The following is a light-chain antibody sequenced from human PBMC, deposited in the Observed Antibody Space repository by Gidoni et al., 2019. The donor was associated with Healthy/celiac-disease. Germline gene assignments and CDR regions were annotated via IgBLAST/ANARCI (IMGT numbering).Light chain of an antibody. V-gene: IGKV3-15*01. Sequence: EIVLTHSPAPLSVSPGEKATLSCRASQSVSSNLAWYQQKPGQAPRLLIYGASTRATGIPARFSGSGSGTEFTLTISSMQSEDFAVYYCQQYNNWPPITFGQGTRLEIK. CDR1: QSVSSN. J-gene: IGKJ5*01. CDR3: QQYNNWPPIT. CDR2: GAS.